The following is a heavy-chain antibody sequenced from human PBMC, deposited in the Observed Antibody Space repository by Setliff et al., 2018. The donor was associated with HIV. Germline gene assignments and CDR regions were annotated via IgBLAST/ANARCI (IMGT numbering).Heavy chain of an antibody. CDR1: GFNFTNYY. CDR2: INASGDKT. V-gene: IGHV1-46*03. D-gene: IGHD5-12*01. Sequence: VSCKASGFNFTNYYIHWVRQAPGEGLEWVGVINASGDKTNYAQKFQGRLIITKDTSTSTVYMELSSLRSDDTAVYYCGRDYRSWIRAIGYWGQGTLVTVSS. CDR3: GRDYRSWIRAIGY. J-gene: IGHJ4*02.